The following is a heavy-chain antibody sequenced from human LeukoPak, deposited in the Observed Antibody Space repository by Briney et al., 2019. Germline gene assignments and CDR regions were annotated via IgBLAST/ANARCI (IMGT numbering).Heavy chain of an antibody. CDR1: GFTFSDYY. CDR3: ASGRKWPSWLFVGY. D-gene: IGHD1-14*01. V-gene: IGHV3-11*01. J-gene: IGHJ4*02. Sequence: GGSLRLSCAASGFTFSDYYMSWIRQAPGKGLEWVSYISSSGSTIYYADSVKGRFTISRDNAKNSLYLQMNSLRAEDTAVYYCASGRKWPSWLFVGYWGQGTLVTVSS. CDR2: ISSSGSTI.